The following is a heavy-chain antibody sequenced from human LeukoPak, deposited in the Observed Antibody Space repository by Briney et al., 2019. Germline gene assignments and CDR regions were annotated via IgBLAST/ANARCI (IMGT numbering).Heavy chain of an antibody. CDR2: IYYSGNT. D-gene: IGHD3-22*01. CDR1: GGSVSSGSYY. V-gene: IGHV4-61*01. CDR3: ARVFHDSSGYPFDY. J-gene: IGHJ4*02. Sequence: PSETLSLTCTVSGGSVSSGSYYWSWIRQPPGKGLEWIGYIYYSGNTNCNPSLKSRVTISVDTSKNQFSLKVSSVTAADTAVYYCARVFHDSSGYPFDYWGQGTLVTVSS.